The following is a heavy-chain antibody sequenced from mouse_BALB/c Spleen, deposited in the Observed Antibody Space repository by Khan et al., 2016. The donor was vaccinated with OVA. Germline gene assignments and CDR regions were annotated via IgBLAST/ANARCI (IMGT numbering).Heavy chain of an antibody. D-gene: IGHD1-3*01. CDR1: GYTFTDYA. J-gene: IGHJ3*01. CDR2: ISTYYGDA. Sequence: QVQLQQPGAALVRPGVSVKISCKGSGYTFTDYAMHWVKQSHAKSLEWIGVISTYYGDADYNQKFKGKATKTVDKSSSTAYMELARLTSEDSAIYYCARGSGNSRFAYWGQGTLVTVSA. V-gene: IGHV1S137*01. CDR3: ARGSGNSRFAY.